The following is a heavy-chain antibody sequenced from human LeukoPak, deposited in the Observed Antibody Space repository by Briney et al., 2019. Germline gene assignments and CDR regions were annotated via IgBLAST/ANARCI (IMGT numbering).Heavy chain of an antibody. J-gene: IGHJ4*02. D-gene: IGHD2-15*01. V-gene: IGHV3-7*01. CDR1: GFTFSSNW. Sequence: GGSLRLSCAVSGFTFSSNWMSWVRQAPGRGLEWVANIKQDGSEKYYVDSMKGRFTISRDNAKNSLYLQMNSLRAEDTAVYYCARDREGYCSGGSCLNYWGQGTLVTVSS. CDR3: ARDREGYCSGGSCLNY. CDR2: IKQDGSEK.